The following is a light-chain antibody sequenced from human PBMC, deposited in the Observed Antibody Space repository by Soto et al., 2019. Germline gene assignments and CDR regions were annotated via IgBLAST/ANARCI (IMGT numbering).Light chain of an antibody. CDR3: CSYTTSNTRQIV. V-gene: IGLV2-14*01. CDR2: DVT. CDR1: SSDGGGYNY. J-gene: IGLJ1*01. Sequence: QAVLTQPAPVSGAPGQAITLSCPGTSSDGGGYNYVSWYQQQPGKAPKFMIYDVTNRPSGVSNRFSGSKSGNTASLTISGLQAEDEADYYCCSYTTSNTRQIVFGTGTKVTVL.